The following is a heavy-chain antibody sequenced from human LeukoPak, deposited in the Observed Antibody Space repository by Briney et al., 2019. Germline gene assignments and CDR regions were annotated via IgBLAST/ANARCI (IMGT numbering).Heavy chain of an antibody. Sequence: ASVKVSCKASGYTSTSYYMHWVRQAPGQGLEWMGIINPSSGSTRYAQKFQGRVTITADKSTSTAYMELSSLRSEDTAVYYCASAALRCSGGSCYEMDVWGKGTTVTVSS. V-gene: IGHV1-46*01. CDR2: INPSSGST. CDR3: ASAALRCSGGSCYEMDV. CDR1: GYTSTSYY. D-gene: IGHD2-15*01. J-gene: IGHJ6*04.